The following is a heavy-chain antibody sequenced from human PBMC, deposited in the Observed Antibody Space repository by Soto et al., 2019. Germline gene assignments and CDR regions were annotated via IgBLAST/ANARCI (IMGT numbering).Heavy chain of an antibody. CDR1: GGSISSYY. D-gene: IGHD2-15*01. CDR3: ASAPVAATGPYYYYGMDV. CDR2: IYYSGST. J-gene: IGHJ6*02. V-gene: IGHV4-59*01. Sequence: SETLSLTCTVSGGSISSYYWSWIRQPPGKGLEWIGYIYYSGSTNYNPSLKSRVTISVDTSKNQFSLKLSSVTAADTAVYYCASAPVAATGPYYYYGMDVWGQGTTVTAP.